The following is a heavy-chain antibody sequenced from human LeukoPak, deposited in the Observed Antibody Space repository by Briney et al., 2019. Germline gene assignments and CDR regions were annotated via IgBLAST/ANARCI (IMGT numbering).Heavy chain of an antibody. CDR2: IYYSGST. CDR1: GGSISSYY. J-gene: IGHJ5*02. Sequence: PSETLSLTCTVSGGSISSYYWSWIRQPPGKGLEWIGYIYYSGSTNYNPSLKSRVTISVDTSKNQFSLKLSSVTAADTAVYYCAREEERYDDILTGYVNWFDPWGQGTLVTVSS. D-gene: IGHD3-9*01. CDR3: AREEERYDDILTGYVNWFDP. V-gene: IGHV4-59*01.